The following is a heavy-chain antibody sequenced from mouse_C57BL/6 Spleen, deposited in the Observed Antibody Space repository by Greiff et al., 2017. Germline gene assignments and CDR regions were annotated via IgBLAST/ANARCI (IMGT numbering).Heavy chain of an antibody. Sequence: VQLQQPGTELVKPGASVKLSCKASGYTFTSYWMHWVKQRPGQGLEWIGNINPSNGGTNYNEKFKSKATLTVDKSSSTAYMQLSSLTSEDSAVYYGARAENYYGSSYYFDVWGTGTTVTVSS. D-gene: IGHD1-1*01. CDR1: GYTFTSYW. J-gene: IGHJ1*03. CDR2: INPSNGGT. V-gene: IGHV1-53*01. CDR3: ARAENYYGSSYYFDV.